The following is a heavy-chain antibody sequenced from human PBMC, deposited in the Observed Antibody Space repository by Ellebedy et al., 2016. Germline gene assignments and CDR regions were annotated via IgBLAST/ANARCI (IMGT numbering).Heavy chain of an antibody. Sequence: SGPTLVXPTQTLTLTCTFSGFSLRTAGTGVVWIRQPPEKALEWLTVIYWDDEKRYRPSLGTRLTITKDTSRNRVVLTMTNVDPMDTATYYCARVSRHSDFRGEDYVRLEDWGPGTLVTVSS. CDR2: IYWDDEK. D-gene: IGHD2-21*01. V-gene: IGHV2-5*02. CDR1: GFSLRTAGTG. CDR3: ARVSRHSDFRGEDYVRLED. J-gene: IGHJ4*02.